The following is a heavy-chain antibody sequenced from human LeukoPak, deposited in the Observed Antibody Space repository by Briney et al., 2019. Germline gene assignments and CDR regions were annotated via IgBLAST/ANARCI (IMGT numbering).Heavy chain of an antibody. Sequence: GGSLRLSCAASGFTFSSSWMSWVRQAPGKGLEWVANIQQDGSENYYVYSVTGRFTISRDNAKNSLYLQMTSLRAEDTAVYYCARDRYDYGFDYWGQGTLVTVSS. CDR3: ARDRYDYGFDY. D-gene: IGHD4/OR15-4a*01. CDR2: IQQDGSEN. V-gene: IGHV3-7*01. J-gene: IGHJ4*02. CDR1: GFTFSSSW.